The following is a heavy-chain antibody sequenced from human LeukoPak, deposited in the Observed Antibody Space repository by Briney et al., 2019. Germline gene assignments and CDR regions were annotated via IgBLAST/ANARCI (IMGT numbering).Heavy chain of an antibody. J-gene: IGHJ4*02. D-gene: IGHD3-10*01. CDR3: AEYYYGSGSQWYYFDY. CDR2: ISGSGGST. CDR1: GSTFSSYA. Sequence: PGGSLRLSCAASGSTFSSYAMSWVRQAPGKGLEWVSAISGSGGSTYYADSVKGRFTISRDNSKNTLYLQMNSLRAEDTAVYYCAEYYYGSGSQWYYFDYWGQGTLVTVSS. V-gene: IGHV3-23*01.